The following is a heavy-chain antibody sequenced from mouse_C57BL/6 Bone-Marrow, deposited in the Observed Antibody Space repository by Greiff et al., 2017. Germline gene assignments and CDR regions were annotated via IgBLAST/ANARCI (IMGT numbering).Heavy chain of an antibody. CDR2: IYPRSGNT. Sequence: QVQLQQSGAELARPGASVKLSCKASGYTFTSYGISWVKQRTGQGLEWIGEIYPRSGNTYYNEKFKGKATLTADKSSSTAYMELRSLKSEDSAVYFCARRRAYYSNYLFAYGGQGTLVTVSA. V-gene: IGHV1-81*01. CDR1: GYTFTSYG. CDR3: ARRRAYYSNYLFAY. D-gene: IGHD2-5*01. J-gene: IGHJ3*01.